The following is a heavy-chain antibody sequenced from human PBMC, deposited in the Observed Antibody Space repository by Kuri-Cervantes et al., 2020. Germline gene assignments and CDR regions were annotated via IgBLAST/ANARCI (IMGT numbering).Heavy chain of an antibody. CDR3: ARDQTRSYWGGAGFDY. Sequence: ASVKVSCKASGYTFTDYYMHWVRQAPGQGLEWMGWINPNSGGTNYAQKFQGRVTMTRDTSISTAYMELSRLRSDDTAVYYCARDQTRSYWGGAGFDYWGQGTLVTVSS. CDR1: GYTFTDYY. D-gene: IGHD1-26*01. V-gene: IGHV1-2*02. J-gene: IGHJ4*02. CDR2: INPNSGGT.